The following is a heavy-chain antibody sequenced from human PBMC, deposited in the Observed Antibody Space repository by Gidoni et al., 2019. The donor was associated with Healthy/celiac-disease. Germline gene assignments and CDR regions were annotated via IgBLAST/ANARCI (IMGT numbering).Heavy chain of an antibody. CDR3: AKDGERFLEWNKPPRFADY. Sequence: EVQLLESGGGLVQPGGSLRLSCAASGFTFSSYAMSWVRQAPGKGLEWVSAISGSGGSTYYADSVKGRFTISRDNSNNTLYLQMNSLRAEDTAVYYCAKDGERFLEWNKPPRFADYWGQGTLVTVSS. CDR1: GFTFSSYA. D-gene: IGHD3-3*01. J-gene: IGHJ4*02. V-gene: IGHV3-23*01. CDR2: ISGSGGST.